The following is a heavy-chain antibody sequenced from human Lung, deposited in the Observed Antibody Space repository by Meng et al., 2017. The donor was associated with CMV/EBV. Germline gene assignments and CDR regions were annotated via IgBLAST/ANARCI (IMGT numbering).Heavy chain of an antibody. CDR2: IMPILGMA. CDR3: ARDRRANYDYYGMDV. CDR1: GDTFQRYS. J-gene: IGHJ6*02. V-gene: IGHV1-69*04. Sequence: SVXVSXKASGDTFQRYSITWVRQAPGQGLEWLGRIMPILGMANHAQSRQGRVTITADKPTSTSYLELSGLTSEDTATYCCARDRRANYDYYGMDVWGQGTTVTVSS.